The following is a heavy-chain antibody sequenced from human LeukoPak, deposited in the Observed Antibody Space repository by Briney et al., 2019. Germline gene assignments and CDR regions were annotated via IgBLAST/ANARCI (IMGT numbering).Heavy chain of an antibody. CDR3: AKANYDFWSGYSDY. Sequence: GGSLRLSCAASGFTFSSYAMSWVRQAPGKGLEWVSAISGSGGSTYYADSVKGRLTISRDNSKNTLYLQMNSLRAEDTAVYYCAKANYDFWSGYSDYWGQGTLVTVSS. CDR2: ISGSGGST. J-gene: IGHJ4*02. D-gene: IGHD3-3*01. V-gene: IGHV3-23*01. CDR1: GFTFSSYA.